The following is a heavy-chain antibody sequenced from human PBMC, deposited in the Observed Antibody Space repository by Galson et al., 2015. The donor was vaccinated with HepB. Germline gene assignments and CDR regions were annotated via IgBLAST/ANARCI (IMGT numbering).Heavy chain of an antibody. J-gene: IGHJ4*02. V-gene: IGHV1-18*01. D-gene: IGHD2-15*01. CDR1: GYTFTGSSYA. Sequence: SVKVSCKASGYTFTGSSYAISWVRQAPGQGLEWMGWISPYNGNTNYAQTLQGRVTMTTETSTRTAYMELMSLTYDDTAVYYCARKVADFDYWGQGTLVTVSS. CDR3: ARKVADFDY. CDR2: ISPYNGNT.